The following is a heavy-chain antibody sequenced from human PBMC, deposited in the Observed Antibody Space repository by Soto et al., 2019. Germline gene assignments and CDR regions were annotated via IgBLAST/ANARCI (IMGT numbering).Heavy chain of an antibody. V-gene: IGHV5-51*01. CDR3: ARQTYSSSSVDYFDY. D-gene: IGHD6-6*01. CDR2: IYPGDSDT. Sequence: GESLKISCKVSGYAFSAYWIAWVRQMSGKGLEWMGIIYPGDSDTRYSPSFQGQVTISADKSVSTAYLQWSSLEASDTAMYYCARQTYSSSSVDYFDYWGQGTLVTVSS. CDR1: GYAFSAYW. J-gene: IGHJ4*02.